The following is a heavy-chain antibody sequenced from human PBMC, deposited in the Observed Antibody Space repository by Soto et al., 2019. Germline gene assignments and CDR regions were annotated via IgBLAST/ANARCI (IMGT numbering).Heavy chain of an antibody. CDR1: GGSISSGDYS. V-gene: IGHV4-30-2*01. CDR3: ARGGKYNWNHNWFDP. J-gene: IGHJ5*02. CDR2: IYHSGST. D-gene: IGHD1-20*01. Sequence: QLQLQESGSGLVKPSQTLSLTCAVSGGSISSGDYSWNWIRQPPGKGLEWIGYIYHSGSTYYNPSLKSRVTISVDRSKNHFSLKLSSVTAADTAVYYCARGGKYNWNHNWFDPWGQGTLVTVSS.